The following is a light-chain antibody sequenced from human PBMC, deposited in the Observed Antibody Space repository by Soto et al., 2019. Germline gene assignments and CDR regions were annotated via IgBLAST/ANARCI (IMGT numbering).Light chain of an antibody. CDR3: QQYDTSVFT. J-gene: IGKJ3*01. V-gene: IGKV3-20*01. CDR2: GTS. Sequence: EIELTQSPGTLSLSPGERATLSCRASQSLSSRSLAWYQQKVGQAPRLLIYGTSSRATGIADRFSGSGSGTDFTLAISRVEPEDFAVYYCQQYDTSVFTFGPGTRVDIK. CDR1: QSLSSRS.